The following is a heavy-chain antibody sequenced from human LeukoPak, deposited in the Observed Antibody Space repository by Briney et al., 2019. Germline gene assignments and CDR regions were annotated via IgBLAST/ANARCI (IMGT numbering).Heavy chain of an antibody. CDR3: ARPGGRRTDAFDI. Sequence: VGSLRLSCAASGFTFSSYSMNWVRQAPGKGLEWVSSISSSSSYIYYADSVKGRFTISRDNAKNSLYLQMNSLRAEDTAVYYCARPGGRRTDAFDIWGQGTMVTVSS. J-gene: IGHJ3*02. D-gene: IGHD3-16*01. V-gene: IGHV3-21*01. CDR2: ISSSSSYI. CDR1: GFTFSSYS.